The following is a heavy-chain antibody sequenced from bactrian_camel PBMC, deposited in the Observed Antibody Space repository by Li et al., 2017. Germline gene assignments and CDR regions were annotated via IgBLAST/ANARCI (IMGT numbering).Heavy chain of an antibody. J-gene: IGHJ4*01. CDR3: AGDRSYGAWYMESQYKY. D-gene: IGHD6*01. CDR1: GHSRGSNC. CDR2: IRRSGGET. V-gene: IGHV3-3*01. Sequence: VQLVESGGGSLQTGGSLRLSCVVSGHSRGSNCVGWYRLPPGRAPAEREGIAAIRRSGGETWYAGSVKGRFTVSQADDRNTVRLQMNSLMPEDSGVYYCAGDRSYGAWYMESQYKYWGRGTQVTVS.